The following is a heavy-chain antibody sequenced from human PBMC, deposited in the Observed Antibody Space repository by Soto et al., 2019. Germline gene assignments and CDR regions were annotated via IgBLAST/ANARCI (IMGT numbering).Heavy chain of an antibody. D-gene: IGHD3-9*01. CDR2: IYPDDSDT. CDR1: GYSFTSYW. CDR3: ARVYYDILTGYPTLYYYYGMDV. Sequence: PGESPETSCKGSGYSFTSYWIGLVRQMPGKGLEWMGIIYPDDSDTRYSPSFQGQVTISANKSISTAYLQWSNLKASDTAMYYCARVYYDILTGYPTLYYYYGMDVWGQGTTVTVSS. J-gene: IGHJ6*02. V-gene: IGHV5-51*01.